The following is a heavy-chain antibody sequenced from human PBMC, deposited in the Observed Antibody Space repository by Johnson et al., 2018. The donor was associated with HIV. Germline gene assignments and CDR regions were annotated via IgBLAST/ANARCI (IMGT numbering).Heavy chain of an antibody. Sequence: QVQLVESGGGVVQPGRSLRLSCGASGFTFSSYTMHWVRQAPGKGLEWVAVIWYDGSNKYYADSVKGRFTISRDNSKNTLYLQMNSLRTEDTAVYYCARGTWLTVVTSPDAFDFWGQGTMVTVSS. D-gene: IGHD4-23*01. CDR2: IWYDGSNK. V-gene: IGHV3-33*01. CDR1: GFTFSSYT. J-gene: IGHJ3*01. CDR3: ARGTWLTVVTSPDAFDF.